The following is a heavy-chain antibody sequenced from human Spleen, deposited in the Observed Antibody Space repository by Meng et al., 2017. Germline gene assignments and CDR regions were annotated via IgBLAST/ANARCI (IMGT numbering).Heavy chain of an antibody. Sequence: QVQLVESGGGVVQPGTSLSLSCAASGFTFSDYGFHWVRQAPGKGLEWVAFISYDGSSKYYSDSVKGRFTTSRDNPKNTLFLQMNSLQIEDTAVYYCARDGKDIYGLDYWGQGTLVTVSS. V-gene: IGHV3-30*04. CDR2: ISYDGSSK. J-gene: IGHJ4*02. CDR3: ARDGKDIYGLDY. CDR1: GFTFSDYG. D-gene: IGHD5-18*01.